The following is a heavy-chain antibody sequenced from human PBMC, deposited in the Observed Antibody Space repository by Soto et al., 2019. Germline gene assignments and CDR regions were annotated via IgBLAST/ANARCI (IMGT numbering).Heavy chain of an antibody. J-gene: IGHJ6*02. Sequence: SQTLSRTCAISGYSVSSNSAAWNWIRQSPSRGLEWLGRTYYRSKWYNDYAVSVKSRITINPDTSKNQFSLQLNSVTPEDTAVYYCARDSAVVAADYYYYGMDVWGQGTTVTVSS. CDR3: ARDSAVVAADYYYYGMDV. CDR2: TYYRSKWYN. D-gene: IGHD2-15*01. V-gene: IGHV6-1*01. CDR1: GYSVSSNSAA.